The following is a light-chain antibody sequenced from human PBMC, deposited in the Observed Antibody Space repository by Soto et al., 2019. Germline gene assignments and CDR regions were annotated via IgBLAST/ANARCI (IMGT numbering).Light chain of an antibody. Sequence: QTVVTQEPSLTVSPGGTVTLTCASSTGAVTSGYYPNWFQQKPGQAPRALIYSTSNKDSWTPARFSGSLLGGKAALTLSGVQPEDEAEYYCLLDYGGAQLVFGGGTQLTIL. J-gene: IGLJ3*02. V-gene: IGLV7-43*01. CDR2: STS. CDR1: TGAVTSGYY. CDR3: LLDYGGAQLV.